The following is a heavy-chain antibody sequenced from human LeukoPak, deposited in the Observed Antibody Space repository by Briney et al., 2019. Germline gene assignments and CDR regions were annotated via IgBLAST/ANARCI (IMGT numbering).Heavy chain of an antibody. CDR2: IYSGGST. J-gene: IGHJ4*02. CDR3: ALAAAGPEGY. Sequence: PGGSLRLSCAASGFTFSSYAMSWVRQAPGKGLEWVSVIYSGGSTYYADSVKGRFTISRDNSKNTLYLQMNSLRAEDTAVYYCALAAAGPEGYWGQGTLVTVSS. D-gene: IGHD6-13*01. V-gene: IGHV3-53*01. CDR1: GFTFSSYA.